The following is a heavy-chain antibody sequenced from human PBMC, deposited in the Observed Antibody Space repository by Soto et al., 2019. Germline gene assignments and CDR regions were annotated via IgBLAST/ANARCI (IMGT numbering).Heavy chain of an antibody. CDR3: GRGGALFSVVTVIQQSSYP. CDR2: INPSGGST. V-gene: IGHV1-46*01. Sequence: ASVKVSCKASGYTFTSYYMHWVRHAPGQGLEWMGIINPSGGSTSYAQKFQGRVTMTRDTSTSTGYMELSSLRSEDTAVYYCGRGGALFSVVTVIQQSSYPWGQGT. J-gene: IGHJ5*02. D-gene: IGHD2-21*02. CDR1: GYTFTSYY.